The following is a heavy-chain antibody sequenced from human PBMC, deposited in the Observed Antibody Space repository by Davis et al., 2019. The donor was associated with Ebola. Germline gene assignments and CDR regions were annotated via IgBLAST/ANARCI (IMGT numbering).Heavy chain of an antibody. CDR1: GYRFTSYW. CDR3: ARRPAYSDFWSGYPFDY. V-gene: IGHV5-51*01. Sequence: GESLKISCQGFGYRFTSYWIGWVRQVPGKGLEWLGIISAGDSDTFYSPSFKGQVTISVDTSIDTAYLQWSSLKASDTAIYYCARRPAYSDFWSGYPFDYWGQGTLVTVSS. D-gene: IGHD3-3*01. CDR2: ISAGDSDT. J-gene: IGHJ4*02.